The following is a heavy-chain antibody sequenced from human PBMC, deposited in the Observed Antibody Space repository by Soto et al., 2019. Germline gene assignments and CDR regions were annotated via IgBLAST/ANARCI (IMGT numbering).Heavy chain of an antibody. D-gene: IGHD3-10*01. V-gene: IGHV3-30*18. CDR2: ISYDGSNK. CDR1: GFTFSNYG. CDR3: VKDQTRRTMVRIHYYYYGLDV. Sequence: SLRLSCAASGFTFSNYGMHWVRQAPGKGLEWVAVISYDGSNKYYADSVKGRFTISRDNSKNTMYLQMNSLRAEDTAVYYCVKDQTRRTMVRIHYYYYGLDVWGQGTTVTVSS. J-gene: IGHJ6*02.